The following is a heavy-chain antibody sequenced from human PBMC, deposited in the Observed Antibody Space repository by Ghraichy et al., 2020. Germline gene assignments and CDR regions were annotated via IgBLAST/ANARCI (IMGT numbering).Heavy chain of an antibody. CDR1: GYTFTGYY. Sequence: ASVKVSCKASGYTFTGYYMHWVRQAPGQGLEWMGWINPNSGGTNYAQKFQGRVTMTRDTSISTAYMELSRLRSDDTAVYYWARDRIIVVRNWFDPWGQGTLVTVSS. D-gene: IGHD2-2*01. CDR2: INPNSGGT. J-gene: IGHJ5*02. V-gene: IGHV1-2*02. CDR3: ARDRIIVVRNWFDP.